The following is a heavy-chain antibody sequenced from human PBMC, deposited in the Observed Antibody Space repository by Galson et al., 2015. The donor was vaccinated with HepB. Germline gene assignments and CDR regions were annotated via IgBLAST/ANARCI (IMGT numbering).Heavy chain of an antibody. CDR1: GASISSSTHY. Sequence: SETLSLTCTVSGASISSSTHYWGWIRQPPGKGLEWIGSVYYSGSTYFNPSLKSRVTISVDKSTNQFSLKLSSLPAADTAVYYCARVGRGGYCSGSACYGLAYYYYGLDVWGQGTTVTVSS. J-gene: IGHJ6*02. CDR2: VYYSGST. D-gene: IGHD2-15*01. V-gene: IGHV4-39*01. CDR3: ARVGRGGYCSGSACYGLAYYYYGLDV.